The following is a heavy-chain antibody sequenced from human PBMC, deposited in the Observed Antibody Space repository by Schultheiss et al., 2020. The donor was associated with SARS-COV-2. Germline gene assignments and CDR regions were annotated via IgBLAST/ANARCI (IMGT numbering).Heavy chain of an antibody. CDR1: GGSISSGGYY. D-gene: IGHD2-21*01. CDR2: IYTSGST. Sequence: SETLSLTCTVSGGSISSGGYYWSWIRQHPGKGLEWIGRIYTSGSTNYNPSLKSRVTISVDTSKNQFSLKLSSVTAADTAVYYCANLHMSGPYNWFDPWGQGTLVTVSS. CDR3: ANLHMSGPYNWFDP. J-gene: IGHJ5*02. V-gene: IGHV4-31*03.